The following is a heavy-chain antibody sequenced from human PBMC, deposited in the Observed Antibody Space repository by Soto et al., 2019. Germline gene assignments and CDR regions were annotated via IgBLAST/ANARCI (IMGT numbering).Heavy chain of an antibody. Sequence: QVQLQQWGAGLLKPSETLSLTCAVYGGSFNGYYWSWIRQPPGKVLEWIGEINHSGSTNYNPSLKSRVTISVDTSKNQFSLKLSSVTAADTAVYYCARIYYDSSGHETGGSFDIWGRGTMVTVSS. V-gene: IGHV4-34*01. CDR1: GGSFNGYY. D-gene: IGHD3-22*01. J-gene: IGHJ3*02. CDR2: INHSGST. CDR3: ARIYYDSSGHETGGSFDI.